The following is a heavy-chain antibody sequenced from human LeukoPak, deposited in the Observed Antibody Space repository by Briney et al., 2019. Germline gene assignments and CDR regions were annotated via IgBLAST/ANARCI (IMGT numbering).Heavy chain of an antibody. CDR2: IYWNDDR. J-gene: IGHJ3*02. D-gene: IGHD6-13*01. CDR3: ARREVQYSSKDGHAFDI. CDR1: GFSLSTNGVA. Sequence: SGPTLVKPTQTLTLTCAFSGFSLSTNGVAVGWIRQPPGQALEWLALIYWNDDRRYSPSLKSRLTITKDTSKNQVVLTVTNMDPVDTATYYCARREVQYSSKDGHAFDIWGQGTMVTVSS. V-gene: IGHV2-5*01.